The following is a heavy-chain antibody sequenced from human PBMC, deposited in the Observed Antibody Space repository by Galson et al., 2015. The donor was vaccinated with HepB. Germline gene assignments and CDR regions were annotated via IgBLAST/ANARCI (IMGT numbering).Heavy chain of an antibody. Sequence: SLRLSCAASGFTFSSYAMHWVRQAPGKGLEWVAVISYDGSNKYYADSVKGRFTISRDNSKNTLYLQMNSLRAEDTAVYYCARDESDYDSSGYYPIGYGMDVWGQGTTVTVSS. J-gene: IGHJ6*02. D-gene: IGHD3-22*01. CDR1: GFTFSSYA. CDR2: ISYDGSNK. CDR3: ARDESDYDSSGYYPIGYGMDV. V-gene: IGHV3-30*04.